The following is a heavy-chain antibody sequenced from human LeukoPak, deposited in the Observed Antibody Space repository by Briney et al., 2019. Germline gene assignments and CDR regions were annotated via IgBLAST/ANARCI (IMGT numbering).Heavy chain of an antibody. D-gene: IGHD1-26*01. CDR2: IRKDGSEK. CDR1: GFTFEIYW. J-gene: IGHJ3*02. V-gene: IGHV3-7*04. CDR3: ARHWEGVESDAFDT. Sequence: GGSLRLSCAAAGFTFEIYWMSWVRQAPGKGLEWVANIRKDGSEKNYVDSVKGRFTISRDNAKNSLYLQMNSLRADDTALYYCARHWEGVESDAFDTWGQGTMVTVSS.